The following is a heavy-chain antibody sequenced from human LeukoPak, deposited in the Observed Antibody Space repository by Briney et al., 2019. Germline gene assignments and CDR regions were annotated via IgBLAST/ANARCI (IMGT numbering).Heavy chain of an antibody. Sequence: PSETLSLTCTVSGGSISSSSYYWGWIRQPPGKGLEWFGSGYYSGSTYYNPSLKSRVTISVDTSKNQFYLTLSSVTAADTAVYYCARQKASGSYYKVLTWFDPWGQGTLVTVSS. CDR3: ARQKASGSYYKVLTWFDP. V-gene: IGHV4-39*01. J-gene: IGHJ5*02. D-gene: IGHD3-10*01. CDR1: GGSISSSSYY. CDR2: GYYSGST.